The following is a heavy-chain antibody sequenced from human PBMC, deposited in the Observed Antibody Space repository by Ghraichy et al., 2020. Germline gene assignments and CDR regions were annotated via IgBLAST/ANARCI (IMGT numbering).Heavy chain of an antibody. CDR2: TYYTSRWNY. V-gene: IGHV6-1*01. D-gene: IGHD6-19*01. CDR3: TRASVPMAGFDY. Sequence: SQTLSLTCAVSGDSVSSCGVSWTWIRQSPSRGLEWLGRTYYTSRWNYDYVVFVKSRIIVSPDTSRNQVSLQLNSVTPEDTAVYYCTRASVPMAGFDYWGQGALVTVSS. CDR1: GDSVSSCGVS. J-gene: IGHJ4*02.